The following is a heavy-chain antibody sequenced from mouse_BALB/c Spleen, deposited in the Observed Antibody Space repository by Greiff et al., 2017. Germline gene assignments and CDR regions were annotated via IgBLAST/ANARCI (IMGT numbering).Heavy chain of an antibody. V-gene: IGHV1-82*01. CDR1: GYAFSSSW. CDR2: IYPGDGDT. CDR3: ARTYYGYEGYAMDY. Sequence: QVQLQQSGPELVKPGASVKISCKASGYAFSSSWMNWVKQRPGQGLEWIGRIYPGDGDTNYNGKFKGKATLTADKSSSTAYMQLSSLTSVDSAVYFCARTYYGYEGYAMDYWGQGTSVTVSS. J-gene: IGHJ4*01. D-gene: IGHD1-2*01.